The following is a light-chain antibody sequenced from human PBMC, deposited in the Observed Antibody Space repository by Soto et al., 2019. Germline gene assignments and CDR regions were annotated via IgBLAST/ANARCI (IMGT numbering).Light chain of an antibody. CDR2: LNSDGSH. CDR3: QTWGTGIQV. CDR1: SGHSSYA. V-gene: IGLV4-69*01. Sequence: QLVLTQSPSVSASLGASVKLTCTVSSGHSSYAIAWHQQQPEKGPRYLMKLNSDGSHRKGDGIPDRFSGSSSGAERYLTISSLQSEDEADYYCQTWGTGIQVFGGGTKVTVL. J-gene: IGLJ3*02.